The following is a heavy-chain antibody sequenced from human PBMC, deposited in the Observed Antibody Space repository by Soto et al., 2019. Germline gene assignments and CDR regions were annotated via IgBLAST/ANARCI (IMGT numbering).Heavy chain of an antibody. V-gene: IGHV4-34*01. Sequence: QVQLQQWGAGLLKPSETLSLTCAVYGGSFSGYYWSWIRQPPGKGLEWIGEINHSGSTNYNPSLKSRVTKSVDTYKNQFSLKLSAVTAADTAVYYCARYCSGGSCYYGMDVWGQGTTVTVSS. CDR1: GGSFSGYY. CDR3: ARYCSGGSCYYGMDV. CDR2: INHSGST. J-gene: IGHJ6*02. D-gene: IGHD2-15*01.